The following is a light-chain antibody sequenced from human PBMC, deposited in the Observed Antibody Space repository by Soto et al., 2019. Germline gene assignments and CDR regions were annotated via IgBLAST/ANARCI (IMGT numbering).Light chain of an antibody. Sequence: DIQMTQSPSSLSASVGDRVTITCRASQSISSFLSWYQQRPGKAPKLLIYAASNLQSGVPSRFSGSGSGTSFTLTISSLQPEDFATYYCQQSDSNTLWTFGQGTKVEIK. CDR1: QSISSF. CDR2: AAS. CDR3: QQSDSNTLWT. V-gene: IGKV1-39*01. J-gene: IGKJ1*01.